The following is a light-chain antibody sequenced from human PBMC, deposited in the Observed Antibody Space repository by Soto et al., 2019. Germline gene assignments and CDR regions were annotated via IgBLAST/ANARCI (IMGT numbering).Light chain of an antibody. CDR1: SGDIGSYNR. J-gene: IGLJ3*02. Sequence: QSALTQPASVSGSPGQSITISCTGTSGDIGSYNRVSWYQQYPGKAPKLMIYEVSNRPSGVSNRFSGSKSGNTASLTISGLQAEDEADYYCSSYTSSSTLVFGGGTKLTVL. V-gene: IGLV2-14*01. CDR3: SSYTSSSTLV. CDR2: EVS.